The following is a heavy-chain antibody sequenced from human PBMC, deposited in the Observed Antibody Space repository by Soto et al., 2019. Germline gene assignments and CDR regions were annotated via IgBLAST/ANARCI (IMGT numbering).Heavy chain of an antibody. J-gene: IGHJ4*02. CDR2: IYHSGST. Sequence: SETLSLTCAVSGGSISSSNWWSWVRQPPGKGLEWIGEIYHSGSTNYNPSLKSRVTISVDKSKNQFSLKRSSVTAADTAVYYCARDKVAVAGMVYYFDYWGQGTLVTVSS. D-gene: IGHD6-19*01. V-gene: IGHV4-4*02. CDR3: ARDKVAVAGMVYYFDY. CDR1: GGSISSSNW.